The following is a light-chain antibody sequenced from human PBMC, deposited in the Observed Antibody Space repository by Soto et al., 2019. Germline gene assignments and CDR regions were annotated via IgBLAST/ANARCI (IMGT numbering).Light chain of an antibody. Sequence: DNQIYLSPSKLAASVGDRVTITCRTSQSISSWLAWYQQKPGKAPKLLIYKASTLKSGVPSRFSGSGSGTEFTLTISSLQPDDFAPYYCQHDNIYSDAFGQGTKVDIK. V-gene: IGKV1-5*03. CDR2: KAS. CDR3: QHDNIYSDA. CDR1: QSISSW. J-gene: IGKJ1*01.